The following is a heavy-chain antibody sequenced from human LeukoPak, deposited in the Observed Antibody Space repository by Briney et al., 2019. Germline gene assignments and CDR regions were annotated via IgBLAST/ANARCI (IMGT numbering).Heavy chain of an antibody. J-gene: IGHJ4*02. Sequence: ASVKVSCKASGYTFSTYLIHWVRQAPGQGLEWMGIINPSGGPTTYAQKFQGSVTMTRDMSTSTVYMELSSLTFADTAVYYCARASTGSGAFDYWGQGNLVTVSS. V-gene: IGHV1-46*01. CDR1: GYTFSTYL. D-gene: IGHD3-10*01. CDR2: INPSGGPT. CDR3: ARASTGSGAFDY.